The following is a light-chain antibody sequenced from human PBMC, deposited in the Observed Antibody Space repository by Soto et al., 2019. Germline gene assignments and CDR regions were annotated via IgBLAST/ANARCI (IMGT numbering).Light chain of an antibody. CDR2: GAS. J-gene: IGKJ1*01. CDR3: QQYRSWPRT. CDR1: QSVDIS. V-gene: IGKV3-15*01. Sequence: EIVLTQSPATLSVSPGERVILSCRASQSVDISLAWYQQKPGQAPKLLIYGASTRATDMPGTFSGRGSGTEFTLTITSLRPEDFGVYYCQQYRSWPRTFAQGTK.